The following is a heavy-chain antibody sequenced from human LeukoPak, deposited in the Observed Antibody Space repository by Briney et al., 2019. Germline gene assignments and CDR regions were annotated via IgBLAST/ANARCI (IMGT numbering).Heavy chain of an antibody. CDR1: GFTFSSYS. Sequence: SGGSLRLSCAASGFTFSSYSMNRGRQAPGKGLGWVSYIRSSISTIYYADSLKGRFTISRDNAKNSLYLQMNSLRAEDTAVYYCARDGSGRVPEMSAPDYWGQGTLVTVSS. V-gene: IGHV3-48*01. CDR2: IRSSISTI. J-gene: IGHJ4*02. CDR3: ARDGSGRVPEMSAPDY. D-gene: IGHD3-10*01.